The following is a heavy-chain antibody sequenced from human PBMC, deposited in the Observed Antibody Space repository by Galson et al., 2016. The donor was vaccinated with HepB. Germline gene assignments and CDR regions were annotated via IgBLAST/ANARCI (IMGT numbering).Heavy chain of an antibody. CDR3: ARSLRTYSYGIDSFDI. D-gene: IGHD5-18*01. CDR2: IIPIFGTP. CDR1: GGTFSSYT. J-gene: IGHJ3*02. V-gene: IGHV1-69*13. Sequence: SVKVSCKASGGTFSSYTVSWVRQAPGQGLEWMGGIIPIFGTPNYPQKFQGRVTITADESTSTAYMELTSLRSEDTAVYYCARSLRTYSYGIDSFDIWGQGTMVTVSS.